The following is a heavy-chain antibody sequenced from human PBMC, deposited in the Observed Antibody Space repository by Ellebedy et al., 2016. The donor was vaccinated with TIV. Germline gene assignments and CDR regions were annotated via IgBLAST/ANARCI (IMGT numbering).Heavy chain of an antibody. Sequence: GESLKISCAASGFTFSNYAMNWVRPAPGKGLEWVSSISGSGENTYFADSVKGRFTISRDNAKTRLLLHMNSLRAEDTAVYFCAKDATDEYYDSSGWFQSWGQGTMVTVSS. CDR2: ISGSGENT. CDR3: AKDATDEYYDSSGWFQS. V-gene: IGHV3-23*01. CDR1: GFTFSNYA. D-gene: IGHD3-22*01. J-gene: IGHJ1*01.